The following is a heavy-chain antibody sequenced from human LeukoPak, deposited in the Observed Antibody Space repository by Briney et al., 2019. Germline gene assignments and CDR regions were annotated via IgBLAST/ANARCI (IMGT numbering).Heavy chain of an antibody. V-gene: IGHV1-46*01. D-gene: IGHD3-10*01. J-gene: IGHJ4*02. CDR1: GYTFTSYY. CDR2: INPSGGST. CDR3: ARDSGMVRGTVDY. Sequence: ASVKVSCKSSGYTFTSYYMYWVRQAPGQGLEWMVIINPSGGSTSYAQKLQGRVTMTRDTSTSTVYMGLTSLRSEDTAVYYCARDSGMVRGTVDYWGQGTLVTVSS.